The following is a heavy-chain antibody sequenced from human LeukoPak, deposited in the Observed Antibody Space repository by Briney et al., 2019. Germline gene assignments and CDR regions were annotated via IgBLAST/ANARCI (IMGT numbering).Heavy chain of an antibody. D-gene: IGHD5-12*01. CDR2: INHSGST. Sequence: SETLSLTCAVYGGSFSGYYWSWIRQPPGKGLEWIGEINHSGSTIYNPSLKSRVTISIDTSKNQFSLKLTSVTAADTAVYFCARGLAAAYDYNWLDPWGQGILVTVSS. J-gene: IGHJ5*02. V-gene: IGHV4-34*01. CDR3: ARGLAAAYDYNWLDP. CDR1: GGSFSGYY.